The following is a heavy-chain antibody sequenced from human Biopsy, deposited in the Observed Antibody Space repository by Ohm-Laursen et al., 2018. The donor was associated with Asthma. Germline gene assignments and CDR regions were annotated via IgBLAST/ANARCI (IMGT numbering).Heavy chain of an antibody. J-gene: IGHJ6*02. Sequence: ASVKVSCKASGDPFSNYAISWVRQAPGQGLEWMGGLIPVLGTSDHAQMFEGRVTITADESTSTAYMELSSLSSEDTAVYYCARGYSGSDRIVYYYSGLEVWGQGTTVTVSS. CDR2: LIPVLGTS. CDR1: GDPFSNYA. V-gene: IGHV1-69*13. D-gene: IGHD5-12*01. CDR3: ARGYSGSDRIVYYYSGLEV.